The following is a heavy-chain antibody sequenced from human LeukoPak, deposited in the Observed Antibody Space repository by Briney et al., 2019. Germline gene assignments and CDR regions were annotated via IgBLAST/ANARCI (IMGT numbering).Heavy chain of an antibody. J-gene: IGHJ4*02. D-gene: IGHD2-2*01. Sequence: SETLSLTCTVSGGSISSSSYYWGWIRQPPGKGLEWIGSIYYSGSTYYNPSLKSRVTISVDRSKNQFSLKPSSVTAADTAVYYCARVLGGGCSSTSCPFDYWGQGTLVTVSS. V-gene: IGHV4-39*07. CDR3: ARVLGGGCSSTSCPFDY. CDR1: GGSISSSSYY. CDR2: IYYSGST.